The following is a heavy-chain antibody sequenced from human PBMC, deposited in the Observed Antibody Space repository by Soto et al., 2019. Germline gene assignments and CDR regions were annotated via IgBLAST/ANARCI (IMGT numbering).Heavy chain of an antibody. J-gene: IGHJ6*02. Sequence: KPSETLSLTCTVSGGSISSSSYYWGWIRQPPGKGLEWIGSIYYSGSTYYNPSLKSRVTISVDTSKNQFSLKLSSVTAADTAVYYCARRYYYYGMDVWGQGTTVTVPS. CDR2: IYYSGST. CDR3: ARRYYYYGMDV. V-gene: IGHV4-39*01. CDR1: GGSISSSSYY.